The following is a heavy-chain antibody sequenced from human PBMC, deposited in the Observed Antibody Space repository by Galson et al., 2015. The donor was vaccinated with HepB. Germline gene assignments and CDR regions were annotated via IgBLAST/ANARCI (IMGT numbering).Heavy chain of an antibody. V-gene: IGHV3-23*01. J-gene: IGHJ6*02. CDR2: ISGSGGST. Sequence: SLRLSCAASGFTFSSYAMSWVRQAPGKGLEWVSAISGSGGSTYYADSVKGRFTISRDYSKNTLYLQMSSLRAEDTAVYYCAKSHTGYSSGWYNYYGMDVWGQGTTVTVSS. CDR3: AKSHTGYSSGWYNYYGMDV. D-gene: IGHD6-19*01. CDR1: GFTFSSYA.